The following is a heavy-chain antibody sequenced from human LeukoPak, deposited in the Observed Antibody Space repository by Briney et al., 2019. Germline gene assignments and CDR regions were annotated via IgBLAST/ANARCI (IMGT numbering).Heavy chain of an antibody. CDR1: GFTFSSYA. D-gene: IGHD2-2*01. CDR2: ISGSGGST. V-gene: IGHV3-23*01. J-gene: IGHJ4*02. Sequence: GALRLSCAASGFTFSSYAMSWVRQAPGKGVEWVSAISGSGGSTYYADSVKGRFTISRDNSKNTLYLQMNSLRAEDTAVYYCAKDIVVVPAAKDYWGQGTLVTVSS. CDR3: AKDIVVVPAAKDY.